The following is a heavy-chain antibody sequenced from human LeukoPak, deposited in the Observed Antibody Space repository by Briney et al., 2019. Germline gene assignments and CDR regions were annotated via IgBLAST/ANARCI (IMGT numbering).Heavy chain of an antibody. J-gene: IGHJ4*02. CDR2: IIPILGIA. D-gene: IGHD3-22*01. V-gene: IGHV1-69*04. Sequence: GASVKVSCKASGGTFSSYAISWVRQAPGQGLEWMGRIIPILGIANYAQKFQGRVTITADKSTSTAYMELSSLRSEDTAVYYCARGPERRMIASFYFDYWGQGTLVTVSS. CDR3: ARGPERRMIASFYFDY. CDR1: GGTFSSYA.